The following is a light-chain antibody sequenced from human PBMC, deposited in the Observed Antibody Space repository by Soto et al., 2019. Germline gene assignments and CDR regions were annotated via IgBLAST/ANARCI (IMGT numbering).Light chain of an antibody. CDR3: CSYAGISTCWV. CDR2: EGS. CDR1: SSDVGSYNL. V-gene: IGLV2-23*01. J-gene: IGLJ3*02. Sequence: QSALTQPASVSGSPGQSITISCTGTSSDVGSYNLVSWYQQHPGKAPKLMIYEGSKRPSGVSNRFSGSKSGNTASLTISGLQAEDEADYYCCSYAGISTCWVFGGGTKLTVL.